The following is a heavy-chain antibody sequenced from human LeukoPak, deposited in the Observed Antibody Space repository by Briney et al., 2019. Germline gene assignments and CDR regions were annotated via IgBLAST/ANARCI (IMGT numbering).Heavy chain of an antibody. D-gene: IGHD3-22*01. Sequence: ASVKVSCKASGYTFTSYYMHWVRQAPGQRLEWMGIINPSGGSTSYAQKFQGRVTMTRDTSTSTVYMELSSLRSEDTAVYYCARDRYYYDSSSYIRGISFDYWGQGTLVTVSS. CDR1: GYTFTSYY. CDR2: INPSGGST. V-gene: IGHV1-46*01. CDR3: ARDRYYYDSSSYIRGISFDY. J-gene: IGHJ4*02.